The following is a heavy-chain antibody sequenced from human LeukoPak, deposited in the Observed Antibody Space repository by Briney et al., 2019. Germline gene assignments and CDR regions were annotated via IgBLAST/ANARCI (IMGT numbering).Heavy chain of an antibody. CDR3: AKMIRGVNDFDY. CDR1: GFTLSSYA. Sequence: PGGSLRLSCAASGFTLSSYAMSWVRQAPGKGLEWVSAISGSGGGTYYADSVKGRFTISRDNSKNMLYLQMNSLRAEDTAPYYCAKMIRGVNDFDYWGQGTLVTVSS. V-gene: IGHV3-23*01. CDR2: ISGSGGGT. D-gene: IGHD3-10*01. J-gene: IGHJ4*02.